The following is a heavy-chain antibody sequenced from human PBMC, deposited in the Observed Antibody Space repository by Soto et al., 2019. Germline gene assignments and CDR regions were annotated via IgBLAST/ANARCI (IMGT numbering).Heavy chain of an antibody. CDR2: ISYDGSNK. Sequence: VGSLVRSCTASGVTFSSYGMHWVRRAPGTGLEWVAVISYDGSNKYYSDSVKGRFTISRDNSKNTLYLQMNSLRAEDTAVYYCAKVQIPYGSAYYYFDYWGQGTLVTV. CDR1: GVTFSSYG. J-gene: IGHJ4*02. V-gene: IGHV3-30*18. CDR3: AKVQIPYGSAYYYFDY. D-gene: IGHD6-25*01.